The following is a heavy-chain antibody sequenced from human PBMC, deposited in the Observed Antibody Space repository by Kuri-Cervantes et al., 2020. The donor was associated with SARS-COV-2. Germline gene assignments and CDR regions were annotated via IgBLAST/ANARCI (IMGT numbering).Heavy chain of an antibody. Sequence: GESLKISCAASGFTVSSNYMSWVRQAPGKGLEWVSVIYSGGSTYYADSVKGRFTISRDNSKNTLYLQMNSLRAEDTAVYYCAKLALWTGDHNGKFDCWGQGTLVTVSS. CDR3: AKLALWTGDHNGKFDC. V-gene: IGHV3-53*01. CDR2: IYSGGST. J-gene: IGHJ4*02. CDR1: GFTVSSNY. D-gene: IGHD3/OR15-3a*01.